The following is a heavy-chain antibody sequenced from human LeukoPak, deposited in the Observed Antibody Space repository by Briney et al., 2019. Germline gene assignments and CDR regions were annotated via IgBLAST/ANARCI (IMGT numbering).Heavy chain of an antibody. Sequence: PSETLSLTCAVSGYSISSGYYWGWIRQPPGKGLEWIGSIYHSGSTYYNPSLKSRVTISVDTSKNQFSLKLSSVTAADTAVYYCARGRGWYYDSSGPFDYWGQGTLVTVSS. V-gene: IGHV4-38-2*01. CDR2: IYHSGST. D-gene: IGHD3-22*01. J-gene: IGHJ4*02. CDR1: GYSISSGYY. CDR3: ARGRGWYYDSSGPFDY.